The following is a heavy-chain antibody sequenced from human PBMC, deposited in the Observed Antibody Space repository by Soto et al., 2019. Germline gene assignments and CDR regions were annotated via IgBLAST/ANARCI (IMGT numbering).Heavy chain of an antibody. J-gene: IGHJ4*02. CDR3: AKDALGSGSYPEYYFDY. CDR2: ISGSGGST. CDR1: GFTVSSYA. V-gene: IGHV3-23*01. Sequence: PGGSMSLSCAASGFTVSSYAMSWVRQAPGKGLEWVSAISGSGGSTYYADSVKGRFTISRDNSKNTLYLQMNSLRAEDTAVYYCAKDALGSGSYPEYYFDYWGRGTLVTVSS. D-gene: IGHD1-26*01.